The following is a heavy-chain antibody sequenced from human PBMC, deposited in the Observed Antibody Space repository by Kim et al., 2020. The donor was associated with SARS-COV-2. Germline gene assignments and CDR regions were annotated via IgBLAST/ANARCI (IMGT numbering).Heavy chain of an antibody. CDR2: GNNL. V-gene: IGHV3-48*02. CDR3: ARTNLMDV. J-gene: IGHJ6*01. Sequence: GNNLPYPDSVKGRFTIARDNAKNALYLQMNGLSDEATAVYYCARTNLMDVWGQGTTVTVSS.